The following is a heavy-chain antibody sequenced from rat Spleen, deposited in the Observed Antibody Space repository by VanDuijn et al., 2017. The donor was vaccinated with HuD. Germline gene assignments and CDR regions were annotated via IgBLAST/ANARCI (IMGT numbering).Heavy chain of an antibody. V-gene: IGHV5-58*01. D-gene: IGHD4-3*01. J-gene: IGHJ2*01. CDR2: INTDGST. CDR1: GFTFSSYW. CDR3: TRDEFGAVDY. Sequence: EVQLVETGGGLVQPGRSLKLSCVASGFTFSSYWMYWIRQAPGRGLEWVSSINTDGSTYYPDSVKGRFTISRDNAKSTLYLQMNSLRPEDTATYYCTRDEFGAVDYWGQGVIVTVSS.